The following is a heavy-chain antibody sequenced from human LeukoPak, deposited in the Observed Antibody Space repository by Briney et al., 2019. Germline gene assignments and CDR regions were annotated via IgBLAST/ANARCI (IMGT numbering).Heavy chain of an antibody. CDR3: VKEQSSGNYRTADF. D-gene: IGHD3-10*01. CDR1: GFTLSSCG. J-gene: IGHJ4*02. V-gene: IGHV3-30*18. CDR2: ITYDGITT. Sequence: GSLRLSCAASGFTLSSCGMHWVRQAPGKGLEWVAVITYDGITTYFDDSVKGRFTISRGTSKSMLYLQMNSLRPEDTAVYYCVKEQSSGNYRTADFWGQGTLVTVSS.